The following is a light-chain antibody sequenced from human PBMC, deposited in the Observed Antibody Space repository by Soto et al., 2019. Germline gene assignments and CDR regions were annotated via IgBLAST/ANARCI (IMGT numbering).Light chain of an antibody. V-gene: IGKV1-6*01. CDR1: QGIRNE. J-gene: IGKJ4*01. CDR3: LQDDDYPFT. Sequence: AIQVTQSPSSLSAAAADRVTITCRASQGIRNELSWYQQKPGKAPKFLIFAASNLQSGVPSRFSGSGSGTDFTLTISSLQPEDFATYFCLQDDDYPFTFGGGTKVDIK. CDR2: AAS.